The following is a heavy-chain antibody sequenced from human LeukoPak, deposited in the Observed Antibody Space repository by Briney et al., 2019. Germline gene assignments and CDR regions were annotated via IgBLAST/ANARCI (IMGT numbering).Heavy chain of an antibody. Sequence: PSETLSLTCDVYGGSFSGYYWTWIRQPPGKGLEWIGEINHSGRTNYNPSLKSRVTISVDTSQKHLFLKLTSVTAADTAMYYCAIPSPNCSGGSCYAYWGQGTLVTVSS. CDR2: INHSGRT. CDR1: GGSFSGYY. V-gene: IGHV4-34*01. CDR3: AIPSPNCSGGSCYAY. J-gene: IGHJ4*02. D-gene: IGHD2-15*01.